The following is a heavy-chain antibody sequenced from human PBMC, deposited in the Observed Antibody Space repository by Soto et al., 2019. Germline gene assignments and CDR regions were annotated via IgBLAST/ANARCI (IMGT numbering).Heavy chain of an antibody. V-gene: IGHV3-53*01. D-gene: IGHD2-2*01. CDR3: ASRKVPAAVWWDGAFDI. Sequence: VGSLRLSGTASGFAISSNYMTWVRQAPGKGLEWVSLLYSGGSKYYADSVKGRFTISRDSSKNTLFLQMDSLRAEDTAVYFCASRKVPAAVWWDGAFDIWGHGTTVTVSS. J-gene: IGHJ3*02. CDR2: LYSGGSK. CDR1: GFAISSNY.